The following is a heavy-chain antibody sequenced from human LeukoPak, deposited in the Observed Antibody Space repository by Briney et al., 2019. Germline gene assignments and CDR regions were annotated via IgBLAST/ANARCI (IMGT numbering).Heavy chain of an antibody. Sequence: PGGSLRLSCAASGFTFSDHYMDWVRQAPGKGLGWVGRTRNKANSYTTEYAASVKGRFTISRDDSKNSLYLQMNSLKTEDTAVYYCARIRGGNYDYWGQGTLVTVSS. CDR3: ARIRGGNYDY. V-gene: IGHV3-72*01. D-gene: IGHD2-21*01. CDR2: TRNKANSYTT. CDR1: GFTFSDHY. J-gene: IGHJ4*02.